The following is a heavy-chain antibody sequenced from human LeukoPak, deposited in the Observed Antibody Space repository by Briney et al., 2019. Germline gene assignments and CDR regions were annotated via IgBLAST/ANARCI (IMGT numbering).Heavy chain of an antibody. CDR3: AKGLGSTLGPLGGNFDY. CDR2: INHSGST. CDR1: GGSISSYY. J-gene: IGHJ4*02. D-gene: IGHD3-10*01. Sequence: PSETLSLTCTVSGGSISSYYWSWIRQPPGKGLEWIGEINHSGSTNYNPSLKSRVTISVDTSKNQFSLKLSSVTAEDTAVYYCAKGLGSTLGPLGGNFDYWGQGTLVTVSS. V-gene: IGHV4-34*01.